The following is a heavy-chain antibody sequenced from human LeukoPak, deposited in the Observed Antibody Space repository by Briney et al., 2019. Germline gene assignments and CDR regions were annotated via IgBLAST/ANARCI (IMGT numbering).Heavy chain of an antibody. CDR2: INPNSGGT. D-gene: IGHD2-2*01. Sequence: ASVKVSCKASGYTFTGYYMHWVRQAPGQGLEWMGWINPNSGGTNYAQKFQGRVTMTRDTSISTAYMELSRLRSGDTAVYYCAREGEYCSSTSCYGWFDPWGQGTLVTVSS. V-gene: IGHV1-2*02. J-gene: IGHJ5*02. CDR3: AREGEYCSSTSCYGWFDP. CDR1: GYTFTGYY.